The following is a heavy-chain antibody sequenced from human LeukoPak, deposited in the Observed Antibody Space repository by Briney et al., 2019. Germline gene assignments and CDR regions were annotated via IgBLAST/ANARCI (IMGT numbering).Heavy chain of an antibody. CDR1: GGSISSSSYY. CDR3: ARNCGDYYYYYYMDV. J-gene: IGHJ6*03. CDR2: IYYSGST. Sequence: PSETLSLTCTVSGGSISSSSYYWGWIRQPPGKGLEWIGSIYYSGSTYYNPSLKSRVTISVDTSKNQFSLKLSSVTAADTAVYYCARNCGDYYYYYYMDVWGKGTTVTVSS. V-gene: IGHV4-39*07. D-gene: IGHD4-17*01.